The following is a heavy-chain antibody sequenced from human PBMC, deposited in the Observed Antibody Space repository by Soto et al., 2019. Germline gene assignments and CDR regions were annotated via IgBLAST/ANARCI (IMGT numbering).Heavy chain of an antibody. CDR3: VRSIGSGGVIGGFDY. V-gene: IGHV1-69*01. D-gene: IGHD3-16*02. J-gene: IGHJ4*02. Sequence: QVQLVQSGPEVKKPGSAVKVSCKASGGTFKMYAMNWVRQAPGQGLEWMGGTIPALDKTNYAQKFQGRLTITVDESTGTAYMDLSTLRSDDTAVYYCVRSIGSGGVIGGFDYWGQGTMVTVSS. CDR2: TIPALDKT. CDR1: GGTFKMYA.